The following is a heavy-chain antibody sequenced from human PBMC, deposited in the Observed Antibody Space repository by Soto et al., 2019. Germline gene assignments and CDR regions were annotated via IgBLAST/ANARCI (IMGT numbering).Heavy chain of an antibody. V-gene: IGHV1-69-2*01. Sequence: GASVKVSCKVSGYTLSDFYMHWLKQAPGKGLEWMGLADPEDAETIYAEKFQGRVTIIADTSTDTAYMELSSLRSDDTAVYYCATAFRARLGWFDPWGQGTQVTVSS. J-gene: IGHJ5*02. CDR3: ATAFRARLGWFDP. CDR1: GYTLSDFY. CDR2: ADPEDAET. D-gene: IGHD3-10*01.